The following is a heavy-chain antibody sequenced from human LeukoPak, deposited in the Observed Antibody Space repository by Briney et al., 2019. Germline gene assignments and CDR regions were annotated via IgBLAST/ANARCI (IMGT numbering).Heavy chain of an antibody. D-gene: IGHD4-17*01. CDR2: INPNSGGT. Sequence: ASVKVSCKASGYTFTGYYIHWVRQAPGQGLECMGWINPNSGGTIYAQKFQGRVTMTRDTSISTAYMELSRLRSDDTAVYYCARDPHYGDFRRYYFYMDVWGKGTTVTVSS. CDR1: GYTFTGYY. J-gene: IGHJ6*03. V-gene: IGHV1-2*02. CDR3: ARDPHYGDFRRYYFYMDV.